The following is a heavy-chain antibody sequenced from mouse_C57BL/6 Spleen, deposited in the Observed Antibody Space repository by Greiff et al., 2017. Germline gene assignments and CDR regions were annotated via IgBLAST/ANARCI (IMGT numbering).Heavy chain of an antibody. D-gene: IGHD1-1*01. Sequence: EVKLLESGPGLVKPSQSLSLTCSVTGYSITSGYYWNWIRQFPGNKLEWMGYISYDGSNNYNPSLKNRISITRDTSKNQFFLKLNSVTTEDTATYYCAREPTVGYFDVWGTGTTVTVSS. J-gene: IGHJ1*03. V-gene: IGHV3-6*01. CDR2: ISYDGSN. CDR1: GYSITSGYY. CDR3: AREPTVGYFDV.